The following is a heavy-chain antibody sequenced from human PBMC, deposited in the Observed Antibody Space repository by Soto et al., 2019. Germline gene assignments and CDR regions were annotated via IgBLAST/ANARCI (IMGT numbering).Heavy chain of an antibody. J-gene: IGHJ4*02. CDR3: AREADRRWLHLLDY. CDR2: ITPMIGIT. V-gene: IGHV1-69*01. CDR1: GGTFSTFG. D-gene: IGHD5-12*01. Sequence: QVQLVQSGAEVKKPGSSVKVSCEATGGTFSTFGISWVRQAPGQGLEWVGGITPMIGITKYAQKFQDRVTISADESMTTAYMEMRGLRSDDTAVYFCAREADRRWLHLLDYWGQGTLVTVSS.